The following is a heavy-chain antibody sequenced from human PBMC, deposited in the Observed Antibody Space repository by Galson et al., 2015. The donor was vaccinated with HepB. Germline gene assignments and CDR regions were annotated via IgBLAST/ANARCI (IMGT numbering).Heavy chain of an antibody. Sequence: TLSLTCTVSGGSISSYYWSWIRQPPGKGLEWIGYIYYSGSTNYNPSLKSRVTISVDTSKNQFSLKLSSVTAADTAVYYCARESPGGDYHFDYWGQGTLVTVSS. CDR1: GGSISSYY. CDR3: ARESPGGDYHFDY. D-gene: IGHD4-17*01. CDR2: IYYSGST. J-gene: IGHJ4*02. V-gene: IGHV4-59*01.